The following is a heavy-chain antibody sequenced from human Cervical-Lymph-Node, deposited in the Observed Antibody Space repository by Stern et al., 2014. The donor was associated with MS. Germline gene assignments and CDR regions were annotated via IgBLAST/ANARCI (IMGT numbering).Heavy chain of an antibody. CDR3: ARGCKLRYFDPTSRCAFDI. CDR1: GYTFTSYG. J-gene: IGHJ3*02. V-gene: IGHV1-18*04. D-gene: IGHD3-9*01. CDR2: ISAYTGNT. Sequence: VQLVESGAEVKKPGASVKVSCKASGYTFTSYGISWVRQAPGQGLEWMGWISAYTGNTNYAQKLQGRVTMTTDTSTSTAYMELRSLRSDDTAVYYCARGCKLRYFDPTSRCAFDIWGQGTMVTVSS.